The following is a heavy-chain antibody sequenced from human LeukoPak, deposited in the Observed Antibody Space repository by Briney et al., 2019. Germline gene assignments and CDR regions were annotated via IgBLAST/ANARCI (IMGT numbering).Heavy chain of an antibody. CDR2: ISGSGGST. CDR3: ARDRWYYYDSSDYYHDAFGT. D-gene: IGHD3-22*01. J-gene: IGHJ3*02. Sequence: PGGSLRLSCAASGFTFSSYGMSWVRQAPGKGLEWVSAISGSGGSTYYADSVKGRFTISRDNSKNTLYLEMNSLRAEDTDVYYCARDRWYYYDSSDYYHDAFGTWGQGTMVTVSS. CDR1: GFTFSSYG. V-gene: IGHV3-23*01.